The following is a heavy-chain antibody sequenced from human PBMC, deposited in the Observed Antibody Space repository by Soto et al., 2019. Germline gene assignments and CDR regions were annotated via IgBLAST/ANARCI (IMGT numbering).Heavy chain of an antibody. CDR2: INPNSGGT. D-gene: IGHD3-3*01. CDR1: GYTFTGYY. CDR3: ARGYYDFWSGYSRSHYGMDV. J-gene: IGHJ6*02. V-gene: IGHV1-2*04. Sequence: ASVKVSCKASGYTFTGYYMHWVRQAPGQGLEWMRWINPNSGGTNYAQKFQGWVTMTRDTSIGTAYMELSRLRSDDTAVYYCARGYYDFWSGYSRSHYGMDVWGQGTTVTVSS.